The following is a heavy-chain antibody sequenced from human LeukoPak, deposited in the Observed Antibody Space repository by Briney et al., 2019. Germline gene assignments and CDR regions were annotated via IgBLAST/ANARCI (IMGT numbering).Heavy chain of an antibody. CDR3: ARGGSPSDY. V-gene: IGHV3-74*01. CDR2: IHLDGRTT. CDR1: GFTFSSYW. J-gene: IGHJ4*02. Sequence: GGSLRLSCAASGFTFSSYWMHWVRQRPGKGLVWDSRIHLDGRTTNYADSVKGRFTISRDNAKNTLSLEMNSLRPDDTAVYYCARGGSPSDYWGQGTLVSVSS. D-gene: IGHD3-16*01.